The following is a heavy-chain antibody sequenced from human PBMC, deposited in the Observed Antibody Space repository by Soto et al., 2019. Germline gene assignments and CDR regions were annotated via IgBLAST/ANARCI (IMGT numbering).Heavy chain of an antibody. V-gene: IGHV3-21*01. CDR2: ITSSSTYI. Sequence: EVQLVESGGGLVKPGGSLRLSCAASGFTFSSYSMNWVRQAPGKGLEWVSSITSSSTYIYYADSVKGRFTISRDNAKNSLYLQMNSLRAEDTAVYYCARGYCSGGSCYYYFGFWGQGTLVTVSS. CDR3: ARGYCSGGSCYYYFGF. CDR1: GFTFSSYS. D-gene: IGHD2-15*01. J-gene: IGHJ4*02.